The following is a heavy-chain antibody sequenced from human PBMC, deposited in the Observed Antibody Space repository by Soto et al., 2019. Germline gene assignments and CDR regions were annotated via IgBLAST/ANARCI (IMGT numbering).Heavy chain of an antibody. CDR2: IHHSGSA. CDR1: GASFSGYY. V-gene: IGHV4-34*01. D-gene: IGHD6-6*01. CDR3: ARGHSTSGYDS. Sequence: SETLSLTCSVYGASFSGYYWSWIRQSPGKGLEWIGEIHHSGSAHYNPSLKSRLTFSIDESQSQFYMMLTSVTAADTALYFCARGHSTSGYDSWGQGSLVTVSS. J-gene: IGHJ4*02.